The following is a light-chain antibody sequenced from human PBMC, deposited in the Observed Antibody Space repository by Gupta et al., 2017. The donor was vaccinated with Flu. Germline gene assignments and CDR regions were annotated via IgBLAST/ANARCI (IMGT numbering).Light chain of an antibody. CDR1: QSVSSN. CDR2: GAS. V-gene: IGKV3-15*01. J-gene: IGKJ4*02. Sequence: EIVMSQSPATLSVSPGERETLTCRASQSVSSNLAWYQQKPGQAPSLLIYGASTRATGIPARFSGSGSGTKFTLTISSLQSEDFSVYYCQQYNNWPPRTFGGGTKVEIK. CDR3: QQYNNWPPRT.